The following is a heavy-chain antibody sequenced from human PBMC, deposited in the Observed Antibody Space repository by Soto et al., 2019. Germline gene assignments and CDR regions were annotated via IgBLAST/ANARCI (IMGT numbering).Heavy chain of an antibody. J-gene: IGHJ5*02. Sequence: PWGSLRLSCAVSGFPFSSYSMNWVRQAPGKGLEWVSYISSSISTIYYADSVKGRFTIYRDNAKNSLYLQMNSLREEDTAVYYFARAHGLRKWFATWGQGPLVT. CDR3: ARAHGLRKWFAT. CDR2: ISSSISTI. V-gene: IGHV3-48*02. CDR1: GFPFSSYS.